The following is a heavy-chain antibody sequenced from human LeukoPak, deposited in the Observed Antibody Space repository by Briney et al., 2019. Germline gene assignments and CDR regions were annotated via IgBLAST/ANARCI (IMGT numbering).Heavy chain of an antibody. V-gene: IGHV1-46*01. Sequence: ASVKVSCKASGYTFTSYYMHWVRQAPGQGPEWMGIINPSGGSTSYAQKFQGRVTMTRDTSTSTVYMELSSLRSEDTAVYYCARGDIVLMVSILPFDYWGQGTLVTVSS. CDR3: ARGDIVLMVSILPFDY. J-gene: IGHJ4*02. CDR2: INPSGGST. CDR1: GYTFTSYY. D-gene: IGHD2-8*01.